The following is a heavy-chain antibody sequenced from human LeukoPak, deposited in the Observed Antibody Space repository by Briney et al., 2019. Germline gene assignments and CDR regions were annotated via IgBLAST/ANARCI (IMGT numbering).Heavy chain of an antibody. Sequence: APVKVSCKASGYTFTSYGISWVRQAPGQGLEWMGWISAYNGNTNYAQKLQGRVTMTTDTSTSTAYMELRSLRSDDTAVYYCARGPVVVTFGNAFDIWGQGTMVTVSS. CDR1: GYTFTSYG. D-gene: IGHD2-21*02. J-gene: IGHJ3*02. CDR2: ISAYNGNT. V-gene: IGHV1-18*01. CDR3: ARGPVVVTFGNAFDI.